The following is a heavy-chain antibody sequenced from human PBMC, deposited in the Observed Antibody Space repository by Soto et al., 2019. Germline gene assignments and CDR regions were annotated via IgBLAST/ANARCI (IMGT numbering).Heavy chain of an antibody. CDR3: APLSVSLSGPYGIHV. V-gene: IGHV4-39*01. J-gene: IGHJ6*02. CDR2: MFYSRLT. D-gene: IGHD2-15*01. Sequence: PSETLSLTCSVSGYSVTSSDYYWAWIRQPPGKGLEWIGSMFYSRLTYYSPSLKSRVTLSVDTSKNQFSVRLNFVTAADTAVYYGAPLSVSLSGPYGIHVWGQGPTVTVSS. CDR1: GYSVTSSDYY.